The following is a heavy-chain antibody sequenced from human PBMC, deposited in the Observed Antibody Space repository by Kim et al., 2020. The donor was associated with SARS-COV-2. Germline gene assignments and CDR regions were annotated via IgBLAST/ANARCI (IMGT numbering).Heavy chain of an antibody. D-gene: IGHD5-12*01. CDR3: ARAHGYSGYDFFDY. V-gene: IGHV1-3*01. Sequence: SEKLPGRVPMTRDTSASTAYMGLSSLRSEDTAVYYCARAHGYSGYDFFDYWGQGTLVTVSS. J-gene: IGHJ4*02.